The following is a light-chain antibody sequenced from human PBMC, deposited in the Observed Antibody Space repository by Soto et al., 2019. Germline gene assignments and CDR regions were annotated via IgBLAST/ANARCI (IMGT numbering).Light chain of an antibody. CDR3: SSYTKGRTVV. Sequence: QSVLTQPASVSGSPGQSITISCTGTTNDVGAYSYVSWYQQFPGKAPKLIIYAVVNRPSGISPRFSGSKSGSTASLTISGLQAEDGADYYCSSYTKGRTVVFGGGTKVTVL. CDR1: TNDVGAYSY. CDR2: AVV. V-gene: IGLV2-14*01. J-gene: IGLJ2*01.